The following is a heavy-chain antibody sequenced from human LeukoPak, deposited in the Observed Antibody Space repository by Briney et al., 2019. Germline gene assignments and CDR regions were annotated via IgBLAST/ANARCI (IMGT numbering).Heavy chain of an antibody. D-gene: IGHD6-19*01. CDR1: GYSLSSGYY. V-gene: IGHV4-38-2*01. J-gene: IGHJ4*02. Sequence: SETLSLTCAVSGYSLSSGYYWGWIRQPPGKGLEWSGSVYHSGSTYYNPSLKSRVTISEDTSKNKFSLKLSSVTAADTAVYYCARHPRLMYSNGWYSTASFDDWGQGTLVTASS. CDR2: VYHSGST. CDR3: ARHPRLMYSNGWYSTASFDD.